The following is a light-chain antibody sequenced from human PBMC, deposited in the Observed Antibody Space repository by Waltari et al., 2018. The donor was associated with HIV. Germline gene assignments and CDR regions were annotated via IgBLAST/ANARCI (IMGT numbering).Light chain of an antibody. CDR2: GPS. J-gene: IGKJ3*01. CDR3: QQYGSSEGFT. CDR1: QIVGGNS. Sequence: EIVLTQSPGTLSLSPGDRDTLSCRASQIVGGNSLAWYQKKPGQAPRLLIYGPSTRAAGIPDRFSGSGSETDFTLTISRLEPEDCAVYYCQQYGSSEGFTFGPGTRVDI. V-gene: IGKV3-20*01.